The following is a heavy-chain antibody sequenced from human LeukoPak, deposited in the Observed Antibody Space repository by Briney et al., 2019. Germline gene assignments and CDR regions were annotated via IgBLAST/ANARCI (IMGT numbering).Heavy chain of an antibody. J-gene: IGHJ3*02. Sequence: ASVKVSCKASGYTFNTYAIHWVRQAPGQRPDWMGWINAGNGNTKSSQKFQGRVTLTRDKSASTAYMELSSLTSEDTAVHYCARAQGGYDFAAFDIWGQGTVVIVSS. V-gene: IGHV1-3*01. CDR3: ARAQGGYDFAAFDI. D-gene: IGHD5-12*01. CDR1: GYTFNTYA. CDR2: INAGNGNT.